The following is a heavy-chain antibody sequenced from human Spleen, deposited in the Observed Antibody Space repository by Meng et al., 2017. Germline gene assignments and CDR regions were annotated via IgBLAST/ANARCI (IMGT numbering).Heavy chain of an antibody. CDR1: DGSFTNYY. D-gene: IGHD3-16*01. J-gene: IGHJ5*02. Sequence: VQLHQWGSGLLKSSETLSLTCAVYDGSFTNYYWTWIRQPPGKGQEWIGEINRAGYNFYNPSLNSRVTMSVDTSKNHFSLRLSSVTVADTAVYYCARITTRWFDPWGQGTLVTVSS. V-gene: IGHV4-34*01. CDR2: INRAGYN. CDR3: ARITTRWFDP.